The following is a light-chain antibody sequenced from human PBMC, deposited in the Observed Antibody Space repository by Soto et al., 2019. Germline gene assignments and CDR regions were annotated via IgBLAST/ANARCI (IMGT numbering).Light chain of an antibody. J-gene: IGKJ4*01. CDR2: AAS. Sequence: DIQMTQSPSFLSASVGDRVTITCRASQGIRNSLAWYQHKPGKVPKLLIYAASTLYSGVSSRFSGSGSGTDFTLTIGSLQPEDGAVYYCQKHRSVPFTFGGGTKVEL. CDR3: QKHRSVPFT. CDR1: QGIRNS. V-gene: IGKV1-27*01.